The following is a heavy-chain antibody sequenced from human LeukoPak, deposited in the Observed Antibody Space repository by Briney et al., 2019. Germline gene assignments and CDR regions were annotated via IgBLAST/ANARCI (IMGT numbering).Heavy chain of an antibody. CDR2: MNPISGDT. J-gene: IGHJ6*03. V-gene: IGHV1-8*01. CDR3: ARAPVWTGYYYYMDV. Sequence: GASVKVSCKASGYTFTSYDVNWVRQATGQGLEWMGWMNPISGDTGYALKFQGRVTITRNTSISTAYMELSSLRSEDTAVYYCARAPVWTGYYYYMDVWGKGTTVTVSS. D-gene: IGHD3/OR15-3a*01. CDR1: GYTFTSYD.